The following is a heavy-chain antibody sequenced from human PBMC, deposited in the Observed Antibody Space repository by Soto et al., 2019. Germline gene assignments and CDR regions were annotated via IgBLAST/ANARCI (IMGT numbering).Heavy chain of an antibody. CDR2: IYYSGST. J-gene: IGHJ4*02. CDR1: GCSISSGGYY. Sequence: QVQLQELGPGLVKPSQTLSLTCTVSGCSISSGGYYWSWIRQHPGKGLEWIGYIYYSGSTYYNPSLKSRVTISVDTSKNQFSLKLSSVTAADTAVYYCARGYGGRTLDYFDYWGQGTLVTVSS. CDR3: ARGYGGRTLDYFDY. V-gene: IGHV4-31*03. D-gene: IGHD2-15*01.